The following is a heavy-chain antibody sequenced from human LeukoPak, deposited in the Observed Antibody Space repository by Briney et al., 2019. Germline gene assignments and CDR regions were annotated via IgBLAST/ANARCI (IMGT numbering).Heavy chain of an antibody. J-gene: IGHJ4*02. Sequence: GGSLRLSCAVSGITLSNYSMSWVRQAPGKGLEWVAGISDSGGRTNYADSVKGRFTISRDNPKNTLYLQMNSLRAEDAAVYFCAKRGVVIRVILVGFHKEAYYFDSWGQGALVTVSS. CDR2: ISDSGGRT. V-gene: IGHV3-23*01. CDR1: GITLSNYS. CDR3: AKRGVVIRVILVGFHKEAYYFDS. D-gene: IGHD3-22*01.